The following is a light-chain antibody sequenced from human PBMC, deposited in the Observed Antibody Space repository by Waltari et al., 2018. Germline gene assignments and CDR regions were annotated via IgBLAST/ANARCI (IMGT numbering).Light chain of an antibody. J-gene: IGKJ3*01. CDR3: HQHYSIPFT. CDR1: QSVLSSSNNKNS. CDR2: WSS. Sequence: DIVMTQSPDSLAVSLGERATINCKSSQSVLSSSNNKNSLAWYQTKAVQPPKLLFYWSSSRRAGVPDRFSGSGSGTDFTLTISSLQAEDVAVYYCHQHYSIPFTFGPGTKVDIK. V-gene: IGKV4-1*01.